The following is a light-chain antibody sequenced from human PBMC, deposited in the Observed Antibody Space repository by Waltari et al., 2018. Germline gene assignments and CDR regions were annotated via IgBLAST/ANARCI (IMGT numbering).Light chain of an antibody. Sequence: DIQMTQSPSTLSASIGDRVTITCRASRSFSKWLAWYQQKPGKAPKLLIHPASTLRSGVPSRFSGSESGTEFILTINSLQPDDFATYFCQQYNDYPYTFGQGTKLEIK. J-gene: IGKJ2*01. CDR1: RSFSKW. V-gene: IGKV1-5*03. CDR3: QQYNDYPYT. CDR2: PAS.